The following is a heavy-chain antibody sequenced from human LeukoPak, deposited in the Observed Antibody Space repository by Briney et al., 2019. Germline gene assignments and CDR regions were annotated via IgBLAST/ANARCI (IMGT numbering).Heavy chain of an antibody. CDR1: GGTFSSYA. V-gene: IGHV1-69*06. CDR3: ARDPGVAGYDY. Sequence: EASVKVSCKASGGTFSSYAISWVRQAPGQGLEWMGGIIPIFGTANYAQKFQGRVTITADKSTSTAYMELSSLRSENTAVYYCARDPGVAGYDYWGQGTLVTVSS. CDR2: IIPIFGTA. J-gene: IGHJ4*02. D-gene: IGHD6-19*01.